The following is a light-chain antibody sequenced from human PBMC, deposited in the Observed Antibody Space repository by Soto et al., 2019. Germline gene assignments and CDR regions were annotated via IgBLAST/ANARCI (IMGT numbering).Light chain of an antibody. CDR1: NSNIGSNT. CDR3: AGWDDSLDAWV. Sequence: QSVLTQPPSASGTPGQRVTISCSGSNSNIGSNTVNWYQQLPGTAPKLLIYHNNQWPSGVSHRFSGSKSGTSASLAISGLQSEDEADYYCAGWDDSLDAWVFGGGTKLTVL. CDR2: HNN. V-gene: IGLV1-44*01. J-gene: IGLJ3*02.